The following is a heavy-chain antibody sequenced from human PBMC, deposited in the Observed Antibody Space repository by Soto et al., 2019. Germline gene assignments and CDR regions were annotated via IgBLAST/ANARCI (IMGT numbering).Heavy chain of an antibody. CDR2: INHSGST. CDR1: GGSFSGYY. Sequence: QVQLQQWGAGLLKPSETLSLTCAVYGGSFSGYYWNWIREPPGKGLEWIGEINHSGSTNYNPSLKSRFSISIDRSKNQFSLNLNSVTAADTAVYYCARAGGVGATKNAQFFQHWGQGTLVTVSS. CDR3: ARAGGVGATKNAQFFQH. V-gene: IGHV4-34*01. D-gene: IGHD1-26*01. J-gene: IGHJ1*01.